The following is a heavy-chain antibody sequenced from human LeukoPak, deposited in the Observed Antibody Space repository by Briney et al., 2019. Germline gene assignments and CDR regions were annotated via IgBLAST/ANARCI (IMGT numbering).Heavy chain of an antibody. D-gene: IGHD1-14*01. CDR2: IDQDGGEE. CDR3: TGRTGWPLDN. CDR1: GFPLSSYW. V-gene: IGHV3-7*01. J-gene: IGHJ4*02. Sequence: PGGSLRLSCRASGFPLSSYWLSWVRQAPGKGLEWVAMIDQDGGEEHYLDFMNGRFTISRDNAENSVYLQVNSLRVDDTAVYYCTGRTGWPLDNWGQGTLATVSS.